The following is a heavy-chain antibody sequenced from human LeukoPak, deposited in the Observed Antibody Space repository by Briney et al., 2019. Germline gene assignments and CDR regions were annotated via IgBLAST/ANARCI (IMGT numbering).Heavy chain of an antibody. CDR3: AKLLGYCSSTSCHTGEIDY. D-gene: IGHD2-2*01. J-gene: IGHJ4*02. CDR1: GGSISSYY. Sequence: PSETLSLTCTVSGGSISSYYWSWVRQAPGKGLEWVSAISGSGGSTYYADSVKGRFTISRDNSKNTLYLQMNSLRAEDTAVYYCAKLLGYCSSTSCHTGEIDYWGQGTLVTVSS. CDR2: ISGSGGST. V-gene: IGHV3-23*01.